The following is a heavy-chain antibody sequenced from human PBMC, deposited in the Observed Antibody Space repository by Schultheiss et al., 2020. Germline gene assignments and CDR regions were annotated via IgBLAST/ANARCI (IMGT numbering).Heavy chain of an antibody. V-gene: IGHV1-69*02. CDR3: ARGAKAYYDILTGLENWFDP. Sequence: SVKVSCKASGGTFSSYTISWVRQAPGQGLEWMGRINPILGIANYAQKFQGRVTITADKSTSTAYMELSSLRSEDTAVYYCARGAKAYYDILTGLENWFDPWGQGTLVTVSS. D-gene: IGHD3-9*01. J-gene: IGHJ5*02. CDR2: INPILGIA. CDR1: GGTFSSYT.